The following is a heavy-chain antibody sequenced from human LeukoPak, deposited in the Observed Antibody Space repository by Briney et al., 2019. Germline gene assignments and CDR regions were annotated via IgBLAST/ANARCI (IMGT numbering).Heavy chain of an antibody. J-gene: IGHJ4*02. D-gene: IGHD3-3*01. V-gene: IGHV3-7*01. Sequence: PGGSLRLSCAASGFTFTDYWMSWVRQVPGKGLEWLANINQDGSEKNYVDSVTGRFTISRDNAKNSLYLQMNSLRAEDTAVYYCASGYEPLGGQGTLVTVSS. CDR3: ASGYEPL. CDR1: GFTFTDYW. CDR2: INQDGSEK.